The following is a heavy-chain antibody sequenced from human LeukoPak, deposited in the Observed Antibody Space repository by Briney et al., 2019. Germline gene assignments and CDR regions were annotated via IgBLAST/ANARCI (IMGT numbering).Heavy chain of an antibody. CDR3: ARDGAESLHYYYGMDV. CDR2: IYQSGST. V-gene: IGHV4-61*01. Sequence: TVSLTFTVSLCSLSSRRFYGICIRQPPGEGLEGIAYIYQSGSTMYNPSLKSRVTISPDKYKNQSPLKLSSVTAADTAVYYCARDGAESLHYYYGMDVWGKGTTVAVSS. J-gene: IGHJ6*04. CDR1: LCSLSSRRFY. D-gene: IGHD4/OR15-4a*01.